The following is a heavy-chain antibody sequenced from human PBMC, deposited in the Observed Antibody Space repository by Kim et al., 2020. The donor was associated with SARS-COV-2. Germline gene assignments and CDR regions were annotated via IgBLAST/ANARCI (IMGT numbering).Heavy chain of an antibody. D-gene: IGHD6-13*01. J-gene: IGHJ1*01. CDR3: ARDPRAAAKGSFQH. V-gene: IGHV1-2*02. Sequence: AQKFQGRVTMTRDTSISTAYMELSRLRSDDTAVYYCARDPRAAAKGSFQHWGQGTLVTVSS.